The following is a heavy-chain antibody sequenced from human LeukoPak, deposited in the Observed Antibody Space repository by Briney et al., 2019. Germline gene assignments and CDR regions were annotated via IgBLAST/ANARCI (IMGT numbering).Heavy chain of an antibody. CDR1: GYTFTCYY. CDR2: MNPNSGGT. Sequence: ASVKVSCKASGYTFTCYYMHWGRHAPGQGLEWMGWMNPNSGGTNCAQKFQGRVTMTRDTSISTAYMELSRLQSDETADYFCARVGVTGATVDNRGQGTMVTVSS. V-gene: IGHV1-2*02. J-gene: IGHJ4*02. D-gene: IGHD2-21*02. CDR3: ARVGVTGATVDN.